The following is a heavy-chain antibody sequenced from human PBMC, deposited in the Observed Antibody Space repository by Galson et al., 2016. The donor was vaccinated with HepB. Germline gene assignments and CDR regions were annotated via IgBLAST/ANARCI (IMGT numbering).Heavy chain of an antibody. V-gene: IGHV4-34*01. CDR3: ARVMLGDDRRSRHYYSYYALDV. CDR2: VNQRRGA. CDR1: SRSFSAYD. D-gene: IGHD3-10*02. J-gene: IGHJ6*01. Sequence: SETLSLTCDVNSRSFSAYDWSWIRQAPGKGLEWLGEVNQRRGADYRPSLKRRLSISMDTSKNQVSLTLTSVTAADTAIYYCARVMLGDDRRSRHYYSYYALDVWGQGTTVAVAS.